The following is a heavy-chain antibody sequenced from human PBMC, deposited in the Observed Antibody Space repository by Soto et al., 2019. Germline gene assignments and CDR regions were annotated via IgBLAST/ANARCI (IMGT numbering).Heavy chain of an antibody. D-gene: IGHD3-10*01. J-gene: IGHJ6*02. Sequence: PSETLSLTCAVSGGSISSGGYSWSWIRQPPGKGLEWIGYIYHSGSTYYNPSLKSRVTISVDRSKNQFSLKLSSVTAADTAVYYCARGLRGVIITSCYFAMDVWGQGTTVTVSS. V-gene: IGHV4-30-2*01. CDR2: IYHSGST. CDR1: GGSISSGGYS. CDR3: ARGLRGVIITSCYFAMDV.